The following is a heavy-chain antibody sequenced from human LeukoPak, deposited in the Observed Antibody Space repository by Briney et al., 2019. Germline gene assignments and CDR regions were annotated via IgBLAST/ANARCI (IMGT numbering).Heavy chain of an antibody. D-gene: IGHD3-22*01. CDR2: INPNSGGT. Sequence: ASVKVSCKASGSTFTGYYMHWVRQAPGQGLEWMGWINPNSGGTNYAQKFQGRVTMTRDTSISTAHMELSRLRSDDTAVYYCASDYYDSSGVPWYFDLWGRGTLVTVSS. J-gene: IGHJ2*01. V-gene: IGHV1-2*02. CDR1: GSTFTGYY. CDR3: ASDYYDSSGVPWYFDL.